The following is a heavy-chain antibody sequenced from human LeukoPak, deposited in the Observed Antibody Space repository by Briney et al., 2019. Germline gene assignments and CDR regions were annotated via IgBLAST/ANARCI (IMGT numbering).Heavy chain of an antibody. CDR3: TTVDYGGHARMVQNDPFDH. CDR2: ITNNRDGATT. D-gene: IGHD4/OR15-4a*01. CDR1: GLTFTDAW. Sequence: GGSLRLSCAASGLTFTDAWMSWVRQAPGKGLEWVGRITNNRDGATTDYAAPVKGKFTISRDESIKKLYLQMNSLTSEDAAVYYCTTVDYGGHARMVQNDPFDHWGQGTLVTVSS. J-gene: IGHJ4*02. V-gene: IGHV3-15*01.